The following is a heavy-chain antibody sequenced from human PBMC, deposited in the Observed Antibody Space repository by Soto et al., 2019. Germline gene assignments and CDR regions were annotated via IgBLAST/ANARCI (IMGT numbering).Heavy chain of an antibody. CDR3: ATLGRADYPPLAA. V-gene: IGHV3-30*14. D-gene: IGHD4-17*01. CDR2: ISSRGTDI. Sequence: QARLVQSGGGLVQSGRSLTLSCEASGFLFSTSTLNWVRRAPGTGLEWVAEISSRGTDIYYADSVKGRFTISRDNSKNTLYLLLDRVKSDDTAVYFCATLGRADYPPLAAWGQGTLVTVSS. CDR1: GFLFSTST. J-gene: IGHJ5*02.